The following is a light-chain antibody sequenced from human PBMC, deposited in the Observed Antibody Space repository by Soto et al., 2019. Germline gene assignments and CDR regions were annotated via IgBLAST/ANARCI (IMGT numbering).Light chain of an antibody. CDR1: QSVSSSY. J-gene: IGKJ1*01. CDR2: GAS. Sequence: EVVLTQSPGTLSLSPGERATLSCRASQSVSSSYLAWYQQKPGQAPRLLIYGASSRATGIPARFSGSGSGTDFTLTISRLEPEDFAMYYCQQYGTSRLTFGQGTKV. CDR3: QQYGTSRLT. V-gene: IGKV3-20*01.